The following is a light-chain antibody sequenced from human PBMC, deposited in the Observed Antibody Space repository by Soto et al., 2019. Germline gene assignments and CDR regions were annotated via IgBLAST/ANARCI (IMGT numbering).Light chain of an antibody. V-gene: IGLV1-40*01. Sequence: QSALTQPPSVSGAPGQRVTISCTGNSSNIGAGYDVHWYQQLPGTAPKLLIYGNNNRPSGVPDRFSGSKSGTSASLAITGLQAEDEADYYCQSYDSSLSAYVFGPGTRTPS. CDR2: GNN. J-gene: IGLJ1*01. CDR1: SSNIGAGYD. CDR3: QSYDSSLSAYV.